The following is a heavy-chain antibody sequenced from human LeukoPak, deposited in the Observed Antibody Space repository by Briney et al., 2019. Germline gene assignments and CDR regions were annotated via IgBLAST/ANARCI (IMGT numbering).Heavy chain of an antibody. V-gene: IGHV1-2*02. CDR3: ARANALYCSSTSCLFDY. Sequence: ASVRVSCKASGYTFTDYYIHWVRQAPGQGLEGRAWINPNSGGTYYAQNFHDRITLIRDTSISTAYMELSRLRSDDTAIYYCARANALYCSSTSCLFDYWGQGTLVTVSS. CDR1: GYTFTDYY. CDR2: INPNSGGT. D-gene: IGHD2-2*01. J-gene: IGHJ4*02.